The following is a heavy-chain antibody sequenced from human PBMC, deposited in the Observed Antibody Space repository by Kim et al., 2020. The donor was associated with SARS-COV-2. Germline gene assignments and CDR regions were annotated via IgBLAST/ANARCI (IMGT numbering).Heavy chain of an antibody. CDR2: ISSSSSTI. CDR3: ARDVYSSGWYDDALVI. V-gene: IGHV3-48*02. Sequence: GGSLRLSCAASGFTFSSYSMNWVRQAPGKGLEWVSYISSSSSTIYYADSVKGRFTISRDNAKKSLYLQMNSLRDEDTAVYYCARDVYSSGWYDDALVIWGEGTMVTVSS. CDR1: GFTFSSYS. D-gene: IGHD6-19*01. J-gene: IGHJ3*02.